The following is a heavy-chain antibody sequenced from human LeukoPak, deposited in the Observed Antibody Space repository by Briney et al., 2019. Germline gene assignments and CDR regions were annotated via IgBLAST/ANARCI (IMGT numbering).Heavy chain of an antibody. V-gene: IGHV3-64*01. D-gene: IGHD3-22*01. J-gene: IGHJ4*02. CDR3: ARVLRDASGYYDY. Sequence: GGSLRLSCAASGFTFSSYTMHWVRQAPGKGLEYVSAISIHGGDTYYANSVKGRFTISRDNSKNTLYLQMGSLRAEDMAVYYCARVLRDASGYYDYWGQGTLVTVSS. CDR2: ISIHGGDT. CDR1: GFTFSSYT.